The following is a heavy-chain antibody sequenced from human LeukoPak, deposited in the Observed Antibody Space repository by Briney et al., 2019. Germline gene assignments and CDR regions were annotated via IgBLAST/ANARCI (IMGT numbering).Heavy chain of an antibody. V-gene: IGHV4-39*01. CDR2: IYYSGST. J-gene: IGHJ4*02. CDR3: ARAYYDFWSGYWYFDY. CDR1: GGSISSSSYY. D-gene: IGHD3-3*01. Sequence: PSETLSLTCTVSGGSISSSSYYWGWIRQPPGKGLEWIGSIYYSGSTYYNPSLKSRVTISVDTSKNQFSLKLSSVTAADTAVYYCARAYYDFWSGYWYFDYWGQGTLVTVSS.